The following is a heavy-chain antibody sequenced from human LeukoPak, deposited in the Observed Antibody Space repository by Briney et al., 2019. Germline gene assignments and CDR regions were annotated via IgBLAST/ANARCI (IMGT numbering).Heavy chain of an antibody. V-gene: IGHV4-34*01. Sequence: SETLSLTCAVYGGSFSGYYWSWIRQPPGKGLEWIGEINHSGSTNYNPSLKSRVTISVDTSKNQFSLKLSSVTAADTAVYYCARGDNYDSSGYYPPFFDYWGQGTQVTVSS. D-gene: IGHD3-22*01. CDR3: ARGDNYDSSGYYPPFFDY. J-gene: IGHJ4*02. CDR2: INHSGST. CDR1: GGSFSGYY.